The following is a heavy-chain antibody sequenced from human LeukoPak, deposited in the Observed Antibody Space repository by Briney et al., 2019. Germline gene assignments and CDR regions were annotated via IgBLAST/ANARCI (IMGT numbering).Heavy chain of an antibody. CDR3: AKDEVYYYDSSAKGYFDY. D-gene: IGHD3-22*01. V-gene: IGHV3-30*18. CDR2: ISYDGRNK. Sequence: GGSLRLSCAASGFTFSSYGMHWVRQAPGKGLEWVAVISYDGRNKYYADSVRGRFTISRDNSKNTLYLQMNSLRAEDTAVYYCAKDEVYYYDSSAKGYFDYWGQGTLVTVSS. J-gene: IGHJ4*02. CDR1: GFTFSSYG.